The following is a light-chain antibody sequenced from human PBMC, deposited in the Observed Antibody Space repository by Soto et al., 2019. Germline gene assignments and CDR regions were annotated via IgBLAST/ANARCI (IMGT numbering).Light chain of an antibody. V-gene: IGKV1-33*01. CDR2: DAS. CDR3: QQYAKVPFT. J-gene: IGKJ3*01. Sequence: DIQMTQSPSSLSASVGDRVTVTCQASQDINNYLNWYQQKSGKVPKLLIYDASNLETGVPSRFSGSASGTDFTFTITSLQPEDVATYYCQQYAKVPFTFGPGTKVDIK. CDR1: QDINNY.